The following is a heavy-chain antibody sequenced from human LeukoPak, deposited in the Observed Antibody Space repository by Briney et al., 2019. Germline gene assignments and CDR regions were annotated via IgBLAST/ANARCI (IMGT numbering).Heavy chain of an antibody. CDR3: ARGDSSGYYYFY. Sequence: GGSLRLSCAASGFTFSSYAMHWVRQAPGKGLEWVAVISYDGSNKYYADSVKGRFTISRDNSKNTLYLQMNSLRAEDTAVYYCARGDSSGYYYFYWGQGTLVTVSS. CDR1: GFTFSSYA. CDR2: ISYDGSNK. D-gene: IGHD3-22*01. V-gene: IGHV3-30*14. J-gene: IGHJ4*02.